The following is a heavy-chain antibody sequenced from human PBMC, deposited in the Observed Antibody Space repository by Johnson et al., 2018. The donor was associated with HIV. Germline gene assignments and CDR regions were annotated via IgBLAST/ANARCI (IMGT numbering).Heavy chain of an antibody. Sequence: VQLVESGGGLVQPGRSLRLSCVASGFTLEDYGMHWVRQPPGRGLEWVTGISWNSDNIDYVDSVKGRFTISRDNAKNSLYLQMNSLRVEDTALYYCAKGSTLWNPRLRDTFEVWGQGTVVSVSS. CDR2: ISWNSDNI. D-gene: IGHD3-16*01. CDR3: AKGSTLWNPRLRDTFEV. V-gene: IGHV3-9*01. J-gene: IGHJ3*01. CDR1: GFTLEDYG.